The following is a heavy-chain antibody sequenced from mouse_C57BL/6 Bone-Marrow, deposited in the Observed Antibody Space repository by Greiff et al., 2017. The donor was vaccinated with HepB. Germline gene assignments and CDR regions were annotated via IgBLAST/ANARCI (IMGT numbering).Heavy chain of an antibody. V-gene: IGHV1-85*01. CDR2: IYPRDGST. D-gene: IGHD4-1*01. CDR1: GYTFTSYD. CDR3: ARSGANWDFAY. J-gene: IGHJ3*01. Sequence: QVQLQQSGPELVKPGASVKLSCKASGYTFTSYDINWVKQRPGQGLEWIGWIYPRDGSTKYNEKFKGKATLTVDTSSSTAYMELHGLTSEDSAVYFCARSGANWDFAYWGQGTLVTVSA.